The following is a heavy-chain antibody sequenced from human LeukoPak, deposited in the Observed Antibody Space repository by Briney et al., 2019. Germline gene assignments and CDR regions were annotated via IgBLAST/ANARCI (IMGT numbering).Heavy chain of an antibody. Sequence: SETLSLTCTVSGGSISSYYWSWIRQPPGKGLEWIGYIYTSGSTNYNPSLKSRVTISVDTSKNQFSLKLSSVTAADTAVYYCAKSITMIVNAFDIWGQGTMVTVSS. D-gene: IGHD3-22*01. CDR3: AKSITMIVNAFDI. CDR1: GGSISSYY. V-gene: IGHV4-4*09. CDR2: IYTSGST. J-gene: IGHJ3*02.